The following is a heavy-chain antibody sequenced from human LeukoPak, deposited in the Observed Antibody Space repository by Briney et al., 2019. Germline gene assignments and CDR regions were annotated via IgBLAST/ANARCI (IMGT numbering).Heavy chain of an antibody. CDR3: ASSGYESYYYYGMDV. J-gene: IGHJ6*02. CDR2: ISAYNGNT. V-gene: IGHV1-18*01. Sequence: ASVKVSCKASGYTFTSYGISWVRQAPGQGLEWMGWISAYNGNTNYAQKLQGRVTMTTDTSTSTAYMELRSRRSDDTAVHYCASSGYESYYYYGMDVWGQGTTVTVSS. CDR1: GYTFTSYG. D-gene: IGHD5-12*01.